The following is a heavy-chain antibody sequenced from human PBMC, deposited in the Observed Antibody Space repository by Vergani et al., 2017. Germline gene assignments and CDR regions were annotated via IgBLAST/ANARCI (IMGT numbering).Heavy chain of an antibody. V-gene: IGHV4-4*03. J-gene: IGHJ4*02. Sequence: QVQLQESGPGLVKPPGTLSLTRAVSGGSISSNNWWSWVRQPPGKGLEWIGEIYHSGSTNYNPSLKSRVTISVDTSKNQFSLKLTSVTAADTAVYYCATGAGPFDIWGQGTLVTVSS. CDR1: GGSISSNNW. CDR2: IYHSGST. CDR3: ATGAGPFDI. D-gene: IGHD7-27*01.